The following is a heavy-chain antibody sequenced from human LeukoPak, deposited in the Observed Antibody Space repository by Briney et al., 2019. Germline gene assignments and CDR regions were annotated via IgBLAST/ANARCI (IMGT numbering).Heavy chain of an antibody. J-gene: IGHJ4*02. CDR1: GFIFSSYG. CDR3: AAPIVVVTAPDY. Sequence: GGSLRLSCAASGFIFSSYGMHWVRQAPGKGLEGVAVISYDGSNKYYADSVKGRFTISRDNSKNTLYLQMNSLRAEDTAVYYCAAPIVVVTAPDYWGQGTLVTVSS. CDR2: ISYDGSNK. D-gene: IGHD2-21*02. V-gene: IGHV3-30*03.